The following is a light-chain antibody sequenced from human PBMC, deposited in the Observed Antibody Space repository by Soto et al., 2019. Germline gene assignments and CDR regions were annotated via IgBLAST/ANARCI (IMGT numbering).Light chain of an antibody. J-gene: IGKJ5*01. Sequence: DIVMTQSPDSLAVSLGERATINCKSSQSVLSNSNNKNYLAWYQQTPGQPPRLLISWASTRDFGVSDRFSGSVSGTDFALSISILQADDVAVYYCQQYFTTPISFGQGTRLEIK. CDR1: QSVLSNSNNKNY. CDR3: QQYFTTPIS. CDR2: WAS. V-gene: IGKV4-1*01.